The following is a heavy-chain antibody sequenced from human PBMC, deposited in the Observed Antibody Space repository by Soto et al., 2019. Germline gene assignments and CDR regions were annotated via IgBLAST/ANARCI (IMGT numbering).Heavy chain of an antibody. CDR3: ARDADCSGGSCLGNAEYFQH. CDR1: GFTFSSYA. J-gene: IGHJ1*01. Sequence: QVQLVESGGGVVQPGRSLRLSCAASGFTFSSYAMHWVRQAPGKGLEWVAVISYDGSNKYYADSVKGRFTISRDNSKNTLYLQRNSLRAEDTAVYYCARDADCSGGSCLGNAEYFQHWGQGTLVTVSS. V-gene: IGHV3-30-3*01. D-gene: IGHD2-15*01. CDR2: ISYDGSNK.